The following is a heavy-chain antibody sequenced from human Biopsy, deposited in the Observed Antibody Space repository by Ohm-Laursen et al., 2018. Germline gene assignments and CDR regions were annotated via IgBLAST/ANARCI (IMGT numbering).Heavy chain of an antibody. J-gene: IGHJ6*02. D-gene: IGHD2-15*01. V-gene: IGHV3-23*01. CDR2: VGGSGGGT. CDR1: GLRFSMYA. Sequence: RLFFSASGLRFSMYAMSWVRQAPGKGLEWVPAVGGSGGGTYYADSVKGRFTISRDDSKNTVYLQMNSLRVEDRAVYYCARPMSRVVAYGMDVWGQKTTVTVSS. CDR3: ARPMSRVVAYGMDV.